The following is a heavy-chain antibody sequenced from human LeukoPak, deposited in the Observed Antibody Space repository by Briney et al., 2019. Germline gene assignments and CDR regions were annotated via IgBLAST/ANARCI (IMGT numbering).Heavy chain of an antibody. D-gene: IGHD1-26*01. J-gene: IGHJ3*02. CDR1: GGTFSSYA. Sequence: GSSVKVSCKASGGTFSSYAISWVRQAPGQGLEWMGGIIPIFGTANYAQKFQGRVTITADESTSTAYMELSSLRSEDTAVYYCARDGPPGTLPTRAFDIWGQGTMVTVSS. V-gene: IGHV1-69*01. CDR3: ARDGPPGTLPTRAFDI. CDR2: IIPIFGTA.